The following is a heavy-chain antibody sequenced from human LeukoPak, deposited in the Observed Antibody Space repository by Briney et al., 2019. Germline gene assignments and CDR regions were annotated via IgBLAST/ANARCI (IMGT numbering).Heavy chain of an antibody. D-gene: IGHD3-10*01. CDR2: IRYDGSNK. J-gene: IGHJ6*03. Sequence: QSGGSLRLSCAASGFTFSSYGMHWVRQAPGKGLEWVAFIRYDGSNKYYADSVKGRFTISRDNSKNTLYLQMNSLRAEDTAVYYCARDIGAGWFGELVGYMDVWGKGTTVTISS. CDR1: GFTFSSYG. CDR3: ARDIGAGWFGELVGYMDV. V-gene: IGHV3-30*02.